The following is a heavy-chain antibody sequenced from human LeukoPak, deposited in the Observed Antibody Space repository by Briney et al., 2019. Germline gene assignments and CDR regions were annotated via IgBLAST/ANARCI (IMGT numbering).Heavy chain of an antibody. J-gene: IGHJ4*01. Sequence: GSLRLSCAASGFTFSSYWMYWVRQAPGKGLVWVSRISTDERTTNYADSVKGRFTISRDNAKNTLYLQMNSLRAEDTAVYYCARDITLTRGGRSDYWGHGTLVTVSA. V-gene: IGHV3-74*01. CDR3: ARDITLTRGGRSDY. CDR2: ISTDERTT. CDR1: GFTFSSYW. D-gene: IGHD3-10*01.